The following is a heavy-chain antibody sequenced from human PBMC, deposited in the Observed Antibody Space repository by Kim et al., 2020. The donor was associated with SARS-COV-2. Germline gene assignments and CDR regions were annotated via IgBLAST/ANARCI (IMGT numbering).Heavy chain of an antibody. CDR1: GGSISSYY. J-gene: IGHJ6*02. CDR3: ARKAIGPPYYYYYYGMDV. Sequence: SETLSLTCTVSGGSISSYYWSWIRQPPGKGLEWIGYIYYSGSTNYNPSLKSRVTISVDTSKNQFSLKLSSVTAADTAVYYCARKAIGPPYYYYYYGMDVWGQGTTVTVSS. D-gene: IGHD2-2*01. CDR2: IYYSGST. V-gene: IGHV4-59*13.